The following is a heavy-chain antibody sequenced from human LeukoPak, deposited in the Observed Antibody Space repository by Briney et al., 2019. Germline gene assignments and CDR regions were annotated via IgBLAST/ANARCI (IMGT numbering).Heavy chain of an antibody. D-gene: IGHD3-10*01. Sequence: VASVKVSCKASGYTFTSYAMHWVRQAPGQRLEWMGWINAGNGNTKYSQEFQGRVTITRDTSASTAYMELSSLRSEDMAVYYCARGIMVRGVIMVSYYYMDVWGKGTTVTVSS. V-gene: IGHV1-3*03. J-gene: IGHJ6*03. CDR1: GYTFTSYA. CDR2: INAGNGNT. CDR3: ARGIMVRGVIMVSYYYMDV.